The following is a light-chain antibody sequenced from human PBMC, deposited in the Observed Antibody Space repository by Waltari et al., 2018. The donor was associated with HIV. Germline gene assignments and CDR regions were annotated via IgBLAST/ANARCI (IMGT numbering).Light chain of an antibody. Sequence: QSALTQPASVSGSPGQSITISCPGTGRDVGSYNLVSWYQQYPGKVPKLMIYEVSKRPSGVSNRFSGSKSGNTASLTISGLQAEDEADYYCCSYAGSSTPFVFGTATKVTVL. CDR3: CSYAGSSTPFV. CDR1: GRDVGSYNL. CDR2: EVS. J-gene: IGLJ1*01. V-gene: IGLV2-23*02.